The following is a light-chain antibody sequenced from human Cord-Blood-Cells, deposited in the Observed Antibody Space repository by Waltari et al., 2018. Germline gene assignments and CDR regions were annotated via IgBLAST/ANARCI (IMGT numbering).Light chain of an antibody. CDR1: SRHVGSHHR. Sequence: QSAPTQPPSVSGSPGQSVTLSCTGPSRHVGSHHRLSWYQQPPGTAPKLMIYEVSNRPSGVPDRFSGSKSGNTASLTISGLQAEDEADYYCGSYTSSSTFDVVFGGGTKLTVL. V-gene: IGLV2-18*02. CDR2: EVS. CDR3: GSYTSSSTFDVV. J-gene: IGLJ2*01.